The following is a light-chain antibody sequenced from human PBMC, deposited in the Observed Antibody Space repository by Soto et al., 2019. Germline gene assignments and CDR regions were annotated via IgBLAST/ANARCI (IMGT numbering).Light chain of an antibody. CDR3: QQSYNIPLT. V-gene: IGKV1-39*01. CDR1: QSISTY. Sequence: DIQMTQSPASLSASVGDRVTITCRARQSISTYLNWFQQKPGKAPKLLIYAASFLQSGVPSRFSGSGSGTDFTLTISSLLPEDFATYYCQQSYNIPLTFGPGTTVDV. J-gene: IGKJ3*01. CDR2: AAS.